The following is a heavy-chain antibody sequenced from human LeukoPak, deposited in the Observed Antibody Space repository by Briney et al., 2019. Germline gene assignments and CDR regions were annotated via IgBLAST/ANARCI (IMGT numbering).Heavy chain of an antibody. J-gene: IGHJ4*02. Sequence: PSETLSLTCTVSGGSISSYYWSWIRQPPVKGLEWIGYIYYSGSTDYNPPLKSRVTMSVDTSKNQFSLKLSSVTAADTAVYYCARYGNDWDGEYTGYYFDYWGQGTLVTVSS. V-gene: IGHV4-59*12. CDR2: IYYSGST. CDR1: GGSISSYY. D-gene: IGHD4-17*01. CDR3: ARYGNDWDGEYTGYYFDY.